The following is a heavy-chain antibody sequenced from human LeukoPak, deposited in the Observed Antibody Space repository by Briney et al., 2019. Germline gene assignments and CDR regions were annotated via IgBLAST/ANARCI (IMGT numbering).Heavy chain of an antibody. Sequence: GASVKVSCKASGYTFTGYYMHWVRQAPGQGLEWMGWINPNSGGTNYAQKFQGRVTMTRDTSISTAYMELSRLRSDDTAVYYCARRAYYYDSSGYYFDAFDIWGQGTMVTVSS. CDR2: INPNSGGT. CDR3: ARRAYYYDSSGYYFDAFDI. V-gene: IGHV1-2*02. D-gene: IGHD3-22*01. CDR1: GYTFTGYY. J-gene: IGHJ3*02.